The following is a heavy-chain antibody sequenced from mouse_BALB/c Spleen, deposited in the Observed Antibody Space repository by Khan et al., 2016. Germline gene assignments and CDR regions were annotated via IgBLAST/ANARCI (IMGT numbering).Heavy chain of an antibody. J-gene: IGHJ3*01. Sequence: QVQLKESGPGLVAPSQSLSITCTVSGFSLTNSGVHWIRQPPGKGLEWLGVIWPGGSTDYNSALMSRLSITKDNSQNQVFLKMISLQTDDTAMYXCARDDHDYDAWFASWGQGTLVIVSA. CDR2: IWPGGST. CDR1: GFSLTNSG. CDR3: ARDDHDYDAWFAS. V-gene: IGHV2-9*02. D-gene: IGHD2-4*01.